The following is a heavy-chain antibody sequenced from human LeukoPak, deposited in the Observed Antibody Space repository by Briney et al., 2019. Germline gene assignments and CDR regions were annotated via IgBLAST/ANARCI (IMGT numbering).Heavy chain of an antibody. CDR1: GFTFSSYG. CDR3: AKVWRVPAAPPLPPQIDY. Sequence: GGSLRLSCAASGFTFSSYGMHWVRQAPGKGLEWVAFIRYDGSNKYYADSVKGRFTISRDNSKNTLYLQMNSLRAEDTAVYYCAKVWRVPAAPPLPPQIDYWGQGTLVTVPS. CDR2: IRYDGSNK. V-gene: IGHV3-30*02. D-gene: IGHD2-2*01. J-gene: IGHJ4*02.